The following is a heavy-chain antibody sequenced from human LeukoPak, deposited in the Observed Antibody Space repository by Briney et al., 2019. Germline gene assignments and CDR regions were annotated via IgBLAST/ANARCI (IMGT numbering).Heavy chain of an antibody. V-gene: IGHV3-23*01. D-gene: IGHD3-10*01. CDR1: GFTFSSYA. CDR3: AKGTSITMVRGVLTRVPPAYYFDY. CDR2: ISGSGGST. J-gene: IGHJ4*02. Sequence: PSGGSLRLSCAASGFTFSSYAMSWVRQAPGKGLEWVSAISGSGGSTYYADSVKGRFTISRDNSKNTLYLQMNSLRAEDTAVYHCAKGTSITMVRGVLTRVPPAYYFDYWGQGTLVTVSS.